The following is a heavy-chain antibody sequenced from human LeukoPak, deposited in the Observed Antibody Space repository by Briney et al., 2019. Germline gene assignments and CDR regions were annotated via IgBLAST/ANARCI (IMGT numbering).Heavy chain of an antibody. V-gene: IGHV3-66*04. CDR3: ARQTGSGLFILP. Sequence: PGGSLRLSCAASEFSVGSNYMTWVRQAPGKGLEWVSLIYSGGSTYYADSVKGGFTISRDNSKNTLYLQMNSLRAEDTAVYYCARQTGSGLFILPGGQGTLVTVSS. CDR1: EFSVGSNY. CDR2: IYSGGST. D-gene: IGHD3/OR15-3a*01. J-gene: IGHJ4*02.